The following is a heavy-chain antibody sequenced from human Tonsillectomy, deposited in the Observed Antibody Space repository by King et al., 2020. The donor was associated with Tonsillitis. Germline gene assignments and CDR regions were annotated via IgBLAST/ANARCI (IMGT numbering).Heavy chain of an antibody. CDR1: GFTFSNDW. Sequence: VQLVESGGDLVKPGGSLRLSCAGSGFTFSNDWMSWVRQAPGKGLEWVGRIKNQIDGGTTDYAAPVKGRFTISRDDSKNTLYLQMNSLKSEDSAVYYCNTYNSRDAFNSCRQRTMVIVSS. J-gene: IGHJ3*02. CDR3: NTYNSRDAFNS. V-gene: IGHV3-15*01. CDR2: IKNQIDGGTT. D-gene: IGHD1-14*01.